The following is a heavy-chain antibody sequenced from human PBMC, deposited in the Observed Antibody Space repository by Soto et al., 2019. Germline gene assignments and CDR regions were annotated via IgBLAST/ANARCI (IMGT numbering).Heavy chain of an antibody. J-gene: IGHJ6*02. CDR1: GGTFSSYA. D-gene: IGHD3-22*01. CDR2: IIPIFGTA. CDR3: ARVPFLHYYDSSGYYYVPMDV. Sequence: ASVKVSCKASGGTFSSYAISWVRQAPGQGLEWMGGIIPIFGTANYAQKFQGRVTITADESTSTAYMELSSLRSEDTAVYYCARVPFLHYYDSSGYYYVPMDVWGQGTTVTVSS. V-gene: IGHV1-69*13.